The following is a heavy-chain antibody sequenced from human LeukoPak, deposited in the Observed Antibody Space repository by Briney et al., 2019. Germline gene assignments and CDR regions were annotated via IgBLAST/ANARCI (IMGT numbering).Heavy chain of an antibody. V-gene: IGHV3-74*01. Sequence: GGSLRLSCAASGFTFSSYWMHWVRQAPGKGLVWVSRINSDGSSTFYADSVKGRFTTSRDNAENTVYLQMNGLRADDTAVYYRARIPGGSGSQYDYWGQGTLVIVSS. CDR2: INSDGSST. CDR1: GFTFSSYW. J-gene: IGHJ4*02. D-gene: IGHD3-10*01. CDR3: ARIPGGSGSQYDY.